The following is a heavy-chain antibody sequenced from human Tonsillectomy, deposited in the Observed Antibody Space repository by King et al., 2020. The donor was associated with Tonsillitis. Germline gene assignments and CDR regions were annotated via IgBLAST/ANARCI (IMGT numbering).Heavy chain of an antibody. CDR1: GFTLSNDW. V-gene: IGHV3-7*01. J-gene: IGHJ3*02. CDR3: AREGMRFGFDI. Sequence: VQLVESGGGLVQPGGSLRLSCAASGFTLSNDWMTWVLQAPGKGLEWVANIKEDGSEKYYVDSVKGRFTISRDNAKNSLYLQMNSLRAEDTAVYYCAREGMRFGFDIWGQGTMVTVSS. D-gene: IGHD3-16*01. CDR2: IKEDGSEK.